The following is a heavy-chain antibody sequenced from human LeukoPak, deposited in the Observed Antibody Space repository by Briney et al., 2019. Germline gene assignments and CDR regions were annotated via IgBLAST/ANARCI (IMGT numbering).Heavy chain of an antibody. Sequence: GASVKVSCKASGYTFTAYAMHWVRQAPGQTLEWLGWISPANGYTGYSQEIQGRVTITRDTSASTAYMELSSLRSEDTAVYYCARTWIQLWINYFDYWGQGTLVTVSS. D-gene: IGHD5-18*01. V-gene: IGHV1-3*01. J-gene: IGHJ4*02. CDR1: GYTFTAYA. CDR2: ISPANGYT. CDR3: ARTWIQLWINYFDY.